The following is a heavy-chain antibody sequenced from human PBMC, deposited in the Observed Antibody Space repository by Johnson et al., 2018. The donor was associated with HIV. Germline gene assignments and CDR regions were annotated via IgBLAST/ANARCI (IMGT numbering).Heavy chain of an antibody. CDR3: AKDPPGG. V-gene: IGHV3-43D*03. Sequence: VQLVESGGVVVQPGGSLRLSCVASGFTFADFAMHWVRQAPGKGLESVSLISLDGGRTYYADSVKGRFTISRDNRKNPLYLQMNSLRPEDTALYYCAKDPPGGWGQGTMVTVSS. J-gene: IGHJ3*01. CDR1: GFTFADFA. CDR2: ISLDGGRT. D-gene: IGHD2-2*01.